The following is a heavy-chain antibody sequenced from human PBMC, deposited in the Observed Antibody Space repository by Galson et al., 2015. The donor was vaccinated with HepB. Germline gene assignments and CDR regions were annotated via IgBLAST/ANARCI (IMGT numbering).Heavy chain of an antibody. CDR2: INTYNGQT. CDR3: ARRNFDEEAYDY. CDR1: GYTFTSHT. V-gene: IGHV1-18*01. Sequence: SVKVSCKASGYTFTSHTLDWLRQAPGQGPEWVGRINTYNGQTEFAQKFQGRVTMTIETSTSTAYMELRSLRSDDTAVYYCARRNFDEEAYDYWGQETLVTVSS. J-gene: IGHJ4*02.